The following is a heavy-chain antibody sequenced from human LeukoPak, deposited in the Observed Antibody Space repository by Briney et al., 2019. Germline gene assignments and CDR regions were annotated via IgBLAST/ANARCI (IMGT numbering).Heavy chain of an antibody. CDR2: ISSSGSTI. CDR3: ARGFDVLSGIDY. Sequence: PGGSLRLSCAASGFTLSSYEMNWVRQAPGKGLEWVSYISSSGSTIYDADSVKDRFTISRDNAKNSLYLQMNSLRAEDTAIYYCARGFDVLSGIDYWGQGTLVTVSS. J-gene: IGHJ4*02. V-gene: IGHV3-48*03. CDR1: GFTLSSYE. D-gene: IGHD3-3*01.